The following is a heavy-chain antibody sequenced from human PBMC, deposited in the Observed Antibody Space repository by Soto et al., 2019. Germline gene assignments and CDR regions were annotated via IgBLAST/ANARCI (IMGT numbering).Heavy chain of an antibody. CDR3: ARDVGDYDFWSGYLEPPYYGMDV. CDR2: IIPIFGTA. Sequence: APVKVSCKASGGTFSSYAISWVRQAPGQGLEWMGGIIPIFGTANYAQKFQGRVTITADKSTSTAYMELSSLRSEDTAVYYCARDVGDYDFWSGYLEPPYYGMDVWGQGTTVTVSS. D-gene: IGHD3-3*01. CDR1: GGTFSSYA. J-gene: IGHJ6*02. V-gene: IGHV1-69*06.